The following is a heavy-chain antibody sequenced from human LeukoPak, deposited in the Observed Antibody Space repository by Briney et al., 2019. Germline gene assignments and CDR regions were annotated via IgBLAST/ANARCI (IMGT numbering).Heavy chain of an antibody. Sequence: GGSLRLSCAASGVTFSSYGMHWVRQAPGKGLEWVAFIRYDGSNKYYADSVKGRFTISRDNSQNPLYLQMNSLRAEDTAVYYCAKDLHDMITFGGVIGGPDYWGQETLVTVSS. CDR3: AKDLHDMITFGGVIGGPDY. D-gene: IGHD3-16*02. V-gene: IGHV3-30*02. CDR1: GVTFSSYG. CDR2: IRYDGSNK. J-gene: IGHJ4*02.